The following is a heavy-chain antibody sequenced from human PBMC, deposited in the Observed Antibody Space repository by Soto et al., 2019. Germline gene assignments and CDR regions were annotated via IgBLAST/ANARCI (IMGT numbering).Heavy chain of an antibody. CDR1: GYTFTSYG. J-gene: IGHJ4*02. V-gene: IGHV1-18*01. CDR2: ISAYNGNT. Sequence: ASVKVSCKASGYTFTSYGISWVRQAPGQGLEWMGWISAYNGNTNYAQKLQGRVTMTTDTSTSTAYMELRSLRSDDTAVYYCASDRLWFGELSARPFDYWGQGTLVTVSS. D-gene: IGHD3-10*01. CDR3: ASDRLWFGELSARPFDY.